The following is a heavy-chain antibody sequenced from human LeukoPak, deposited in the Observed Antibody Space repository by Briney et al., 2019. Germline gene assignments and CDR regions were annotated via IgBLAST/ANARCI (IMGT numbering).Heavy chain of an antibody. Sequence: SETLSLTCTVSGGSIGSYYWSWIRQPAGKGLEWIGRIYTSGSTNYNPSLKSRVTMSVDTSKNQFSLKLSSVTAADTAVYYCARDTPPQSIAAAVGWFDPWGQGTLVTVSS. D-gene: IGHD6-13*01. J-gene: IGHJ5*02. CDR3: ARDTPPQSIAAAVGWFDP. V-gene: IGHV4-4*07. CDR1: GGSIGSYY. CDR2: IYTSGST.